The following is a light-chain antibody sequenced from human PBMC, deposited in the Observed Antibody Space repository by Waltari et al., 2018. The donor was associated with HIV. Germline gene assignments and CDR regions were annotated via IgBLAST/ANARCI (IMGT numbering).Light chain of an antibody. Sequence: SYELTPPPSVSVSPGQTARITCSGDVLPKQYAYLYQQKPGQAPVVVISKDSERPSGIPERFSGSSSGTTVTLTISGVQAEDEADYYCQSADSSGTYAVFGGGTQLTVL. CDR1: VLPKQY. CDR2: KDS. V-gene: IGLV3-25*03. J-gene: IGLJ7*01. CDR3: QSADSSGTYAV.